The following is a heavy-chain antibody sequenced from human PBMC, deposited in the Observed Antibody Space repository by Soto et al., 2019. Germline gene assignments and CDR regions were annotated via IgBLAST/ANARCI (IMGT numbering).Heavy chain of an antibody. V-gene: IGHV1-18*01. D-gene: IGHD3-3*01. Sequence: QVQLVQSGAEVKKPGASVKVSCKASGYTFTSYGISWVRQAPGQGLEWMGWISAYNGNTNYAQKLQGIVTIHIYKYKSTASMELRSLRSDATAVYYCARDRRDLIWSGDYKRPEFDYWGQGTMVTVSS. CDR2: ISAYNGNT. CDR1: GYTFTSYG. J-gene: IGHJ4*02. CDR3: ARDRRDLIWSGDYKRPEFDY.